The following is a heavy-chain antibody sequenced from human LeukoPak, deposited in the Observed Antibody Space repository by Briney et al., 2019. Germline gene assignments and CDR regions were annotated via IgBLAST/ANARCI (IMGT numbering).Heavy chain of an antibody. V-gene: IGHV1-69*05. J-gene: IGHJ5*02. Sequence: GASVKVSCKASGGTFSSYAISWVRQAPGQGLEWMGGIIPIFRTANYAQKFQGRVTITTDESTSTAYMELSSPRSEDTAVYYCAMDLGYCSSTSCYSWFDPWGQGTLVTVSS. CDR2: IIPIFRTA. CDR1: GGTFSSYA. CDR3: AMDLGYCSSTSCYSWFDP. D-gene: IGHD2-2*01.